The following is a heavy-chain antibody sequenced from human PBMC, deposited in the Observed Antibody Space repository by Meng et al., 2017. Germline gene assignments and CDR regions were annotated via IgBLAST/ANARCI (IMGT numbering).Heavy chain of an antibody. V-gene: IGHV7-4-1*02. J-gene: IGHJ5*02. CDR1: GYTFTSYA. Sequence: QGQWVQVGSRLKKPGASVKVSCKASGYTFTSYAMNWVRQAPGQGLEWMGWINTNTGNPTYAQGFTGRFVFSLDTSVSTAYLQISSLKAEDTAVYYCARLVAGTFGQLFDPWGQGTLVTVSS. CDR2: INTNTGNP. D-gene: IGHD2-15*01. CDR3: ARLVAGTFGQLFDP.